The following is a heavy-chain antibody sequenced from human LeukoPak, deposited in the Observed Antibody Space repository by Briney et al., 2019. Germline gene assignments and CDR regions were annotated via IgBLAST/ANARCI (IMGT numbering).Heavy chain of an antibody. V-gene: IGHV1-46*01. CDR2: INPSGGST. CDR3: AREHCSGGSYYSEFDY. D-gene: IGHD2-15*01. CDR1: GYTFTSYY. Sequence: ASVKVSCKASGYTFTSYYMHWVRQAPGQGLEWMGIINPSGGSTSYAQKFQGRVTMTRDTSTSTVYMELSSLRSEDTAVYYCAREHCSGGSYYSEFDYWGQGTLVTVSS. J-gene: IGHJ4*02.